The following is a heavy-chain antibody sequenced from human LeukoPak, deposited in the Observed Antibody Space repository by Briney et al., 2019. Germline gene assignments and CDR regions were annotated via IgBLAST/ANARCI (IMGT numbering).Heavy chain of an antibody. Sequence: QAGGSLRLSCAASGFTFSSYGMHWVRQAPGKGLEWVSYISSSGSTIYYADSVKGRFTISRDNAKNSLYLQMNSLGAEDTAVYYCAELGITMIGGVWGKGTTVTISS. CDR2: ISSSGSTI. J-gene: IGHJ6*04. CDR1: GFTFSSYG. CDR3: AELGITMIGGV. V-gene: IGHV3-48*04. D-gene: IGHD3-10*02.